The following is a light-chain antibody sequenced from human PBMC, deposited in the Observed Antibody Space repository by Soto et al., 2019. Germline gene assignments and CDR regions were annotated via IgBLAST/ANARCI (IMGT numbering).Light chain of an antibody. CDR3: QQRSNWPLT. J-gene: IGKJ4*01. Sequence: EIVLTQSPATLSLSPGERATLSCRASQSVSSSLAWYQHKPGQAPRLLIYDASNRATGIPARFSGTGSGTDFTLTISNLEPEDFAVYYCQQRSNWPLTFGGGTKVDIK. CDR2: DAS. CDR1: QSVSSS. V-gene: IGKV3-11*01.